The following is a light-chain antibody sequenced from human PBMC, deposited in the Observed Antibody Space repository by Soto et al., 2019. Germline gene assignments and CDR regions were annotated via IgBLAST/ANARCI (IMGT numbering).Light chain of an antibody. V-gene: IGLV1-40*01. CDR3: QSYDSSLSGSEV. Sequence: QSALTQPPSVSGAPGQRVTISCTGSSSNIGAGYAVHWYQQLPGTAPKLLIYGNSNRPSGVPDRFSGSKSGTSASLAITGLQADDEADYYCQSYDSSLSGSEVFGTGTKVTVL. J-gene: IGLJ1*01. CDR1: SSNIGAGYA. CDR2: GNS.